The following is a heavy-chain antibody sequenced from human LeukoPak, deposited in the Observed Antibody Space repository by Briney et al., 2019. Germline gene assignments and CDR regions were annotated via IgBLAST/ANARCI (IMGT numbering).Heavy chain of an antibody. CDR2: ISGSGGST. D-gene: IGHD3-22*01. Sequence: GGSLRLSCAASGFTFSSYGMSWVRQAPGKGLEWVSAISGSGGSTYYADSVKGRFTISRDDAKNSLYLQMNSLRAEDTAVYYCARDMQLIYYDSSGYVDYWGQGTLVTVSS. CDR3: ARDMQLIYYDSSGYVDY. CDR1: GFTFSSYG. J-gene: IGHJ4*02. V-gene: IGHV3-23*01.